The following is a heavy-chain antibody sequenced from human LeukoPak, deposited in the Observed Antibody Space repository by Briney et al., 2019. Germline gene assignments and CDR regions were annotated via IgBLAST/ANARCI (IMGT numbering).Heavy chain of an antibody. V-gene: IGHV3-23*01. Sequence: GGSLRLSCAASGFTYSNHAMSWVRQAPGKGLEWVSAISSNGGDTHYADSVKGRFTTYRDNSKSTVYLQMNSLRAEDTAIYYCAKTRPLDSSSWSHGDYWGQGTLVTVSS. D-gene: IGHD6-13*01. CDR1: GFTYSNHA. CDR3: AKTRPLDSSSWSHGDY. CDR2: ISSNGGDT. J-gene: IGHJ4*02.